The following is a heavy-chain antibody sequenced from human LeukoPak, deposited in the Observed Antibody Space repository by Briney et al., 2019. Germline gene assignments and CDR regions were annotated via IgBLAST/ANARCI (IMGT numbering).Heavy chain of an antibody. CDR3: ARDREMTTFDY. CDR1: GYTFSSYA. J-gene: IGHJ4*02. Sequence: GASVKVSCKASGYTFSSYAMHWVRQAPGQNLEWMGWINPGNGKTKYSQKFQGRVTITRDTSASTAYMELSSLRSEDTAVYYCARDREMTTFDYWGQGTLVTVSS. D-gene: IGHD5-24*01. CDR2: INPGNGKT. V-gene: IGHV1-3*01.